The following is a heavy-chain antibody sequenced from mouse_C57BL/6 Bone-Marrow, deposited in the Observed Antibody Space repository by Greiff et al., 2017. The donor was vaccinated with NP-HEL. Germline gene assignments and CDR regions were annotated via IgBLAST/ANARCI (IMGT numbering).Heavy chain of an antibody. Sequence: VQLQQPGAELVKPGASVKVSCKSSGYTFTSYWMHWVKQRPGQGLDWIGRIHPSDSDTNSNQTLTVKATLIGDKSSSTAYMQLSSLTSEDSADDYCAIWYCSSYWYVDVWGTGTTVTVSS. V-gene: IGHV1-74*01. J-gene: IGHJ1*03. CDR2: IHPSDSDT. D-gene: IGHD1-1*01. CDR1: GYTFTSYW. CDR3: AIWYCSSYWYVDV.